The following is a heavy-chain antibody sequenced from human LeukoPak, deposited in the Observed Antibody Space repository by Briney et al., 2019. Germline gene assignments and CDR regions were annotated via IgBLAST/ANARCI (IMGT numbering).Heavy chain of an antibody. D-gene: IGHD3-3*01. J-gene: IGHJ4*02. V-gene: IGHV4-59*01. Sequence: PSETLSLTCTVSGGSISSYYWSWIRQPPGKGLEWIGYIYYSGSTNYNPSLKSRVTISVDTSKNQFSLKLSSVTAADTAVYYCARARYAPGFGVGIFDYWGQGTLVTVSS. CDR1: GGSISSYY. CDR2: IYYSGST. CDR3: ARARYAPGFGVGIFDY.